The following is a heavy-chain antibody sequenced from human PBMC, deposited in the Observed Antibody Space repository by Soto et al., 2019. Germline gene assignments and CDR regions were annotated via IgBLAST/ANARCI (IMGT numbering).Heavy chain of an antibody. V-gene: IGHV4-34*01. D-gene: IGHD1-26*01. J-gene: IGHJ5*02. CDR3: ARERKPLRVGATNWFDP. Sequence: PSETLSLTCAVYGGSFSGYYWSWIRQPPGKGLEWIGEINHSGSTNYNPSLKSRVTISVDTSKNQFSLKLSSVTAADTAVYYCARERKPLRVGATNWFDPWGQGTLVTVSS. CDR2: INHSGST. CDR1: GGSFSGYY.